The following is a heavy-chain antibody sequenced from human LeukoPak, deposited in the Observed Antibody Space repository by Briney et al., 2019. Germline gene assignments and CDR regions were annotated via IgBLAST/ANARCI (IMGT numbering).Heavy chain of an antibody. CDR1: GGSISSSSYY. CDR2: IYYSGST. J-gene: IGHJ3*02. Sequence: SETLSLTCTVSGGSISSSSYYWGWIRQPPGTGLEWIGSIYYSGSTYYNPSLKSRVTISVDTSKNQFSLKLSSVTAADTAVYYCARRAEKRGYGPSDAFDIWGQGTMVTVSS. D-gene: IGHD5-12*01. V-gene: IGHV4-39*07. CDR3: ARRAEKRGYGPSDAFDI.